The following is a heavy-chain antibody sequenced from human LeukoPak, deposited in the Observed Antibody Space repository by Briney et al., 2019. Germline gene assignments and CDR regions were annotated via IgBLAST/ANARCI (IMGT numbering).Heavy chain of an antibody. V-gene: IGHV4-59*08. Sequence: SETLSLTCTVSGGSISSYYWSWIRQPPGKGLEWIGYIYYSGSINYNPSLKSRVTISVDTSKNQFSLKLSSVTAADTAVYYCARHPDTAMDSYYFDYWGQGTLVTVSS. CDR1: GGSISSYY. D-gene: IGHD5-18*01. CDR2: IYYSGSI. CDR3: ARHPDTAMDSYYFDY. J-gene: IGHJ4*02.